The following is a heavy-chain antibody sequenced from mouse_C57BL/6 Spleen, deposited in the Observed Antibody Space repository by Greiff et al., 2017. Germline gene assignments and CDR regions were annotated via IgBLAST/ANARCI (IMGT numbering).Heavy chain of an antibody. CDR2: IDPSDSYT. V-gene: IGHV1-69*01. Sequence: VQLQQPGAELVMPGASVKLSCKASGYTFTSYWMHWVKQRPGQGLEWIGEIDPSDSYTNYNQKFKGKSTLTVDKSSSTAYMQLSSLTSEDSAVYYCARLRPYYAMDYWGQGTSVTVSS. CDR3: ARLRPYYAMDY. J-gene: IGHJ4*01. CDR1: GYTFTSYW. D-gene: IGHD2-12*01.